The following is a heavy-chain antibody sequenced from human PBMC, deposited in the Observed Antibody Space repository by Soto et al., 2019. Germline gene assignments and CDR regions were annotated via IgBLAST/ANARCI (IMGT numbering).Heavy chain of an antibody. CDR2: IYYSGNT. Sequence: PSETLSLTCTVSGGPISSNSYYWGWIRQPPGKGLEWIGSIYYSGNTYYNPSLKCRVTISVDTSKNQFSLKLSSVAAADTAVYYCARHKTDYAIPNWFDPWGQGTLVTVSS. CDR3: ARHKTDYAIPNWFDP. CDR1: GGPISSNSYY. V-gene: IGHV4-39*01. J-gene: IGHJ5*02. D-gene: IGHD4-17*01.